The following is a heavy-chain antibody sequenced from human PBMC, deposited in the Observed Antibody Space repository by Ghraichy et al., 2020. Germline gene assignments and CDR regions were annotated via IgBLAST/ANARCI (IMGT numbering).Heavy chain of an antibody. D-gene: IGHD3-22*01. J-gene: IGHJ4*02. CDR3: ARVQYYYDSSGYEDY. CDR1: GFTFSSYW. V-gene: IGHV3-7*03. Sequence: LSLTCAASGFTFSSYWMSWVRQAPGKGLEWVANIKQDGSEKYYVDSVKGRFTISRDNAKNSLYLQMNSLRAEDTAVYYCARVQYYYDSSGYEDYWGQGTLVTVYS. CDR2: IKQDGSEK.